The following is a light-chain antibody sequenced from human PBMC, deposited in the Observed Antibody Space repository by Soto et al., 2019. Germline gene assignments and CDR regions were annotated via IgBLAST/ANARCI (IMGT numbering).Light chain of an antibody. V-gene: IGLV2-23*03. CDR1: SSDVGAYNL. CDR2: EGT. J-gene: IGLJ1*01. CDR3: YSFAGTNTVSYV. Sequence: QSALTQPASVYGSPGQSISISCTGPSSDVGAYNLVSWYQQHPDKAPKVILYEGTKRPSGVSPRFSGSQSGNTASLTISGLQAEDEAVYFCYSFAGTNTVSYVYGPGTKLTVL.